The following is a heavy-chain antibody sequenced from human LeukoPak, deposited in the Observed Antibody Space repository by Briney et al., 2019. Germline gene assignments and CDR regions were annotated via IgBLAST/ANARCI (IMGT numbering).Heavy chain of an antibody. CDR2: INPNSGGT. J-gene: IGHJ4*02. Sequence: ASVKVSCKASGYTFTGYYMHWVRQAPGQGLEWMGWINPNSGGTNYAQKFQGRVTMTRDMSTSTVYMELSSLRSEDTAVYYCARDLDCSGGSCYQTPWGQGTLVTVSS. D-gene: IGHD2-15*01. CDR1: GYTFTGYY. CDR3: ARDLDCSGGSCYQTP. V-gene: IGHV1-2*02.